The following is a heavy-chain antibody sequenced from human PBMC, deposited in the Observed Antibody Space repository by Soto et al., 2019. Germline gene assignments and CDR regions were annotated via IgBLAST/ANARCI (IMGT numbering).Heavy chain of an antibody. D-gene: IGHD3-10*01. CDR2: ISPHKGDT. CDR3: PRDLDGSGSYFTNY. V-gene: IGHV1-18*01. J-gene: IGHJ4*02. Sequence: ASVKVSWKTSGYTFSSLVISWVLQAPGQGHEWMGWISPHKGDTYYAQRLQGRVTMTTDTSTSTAYMELRSLRSDDTAVYFFPRDLDGSGSYFTNYWAQGTLVTVSS. CDR1: GYTFSSLV.